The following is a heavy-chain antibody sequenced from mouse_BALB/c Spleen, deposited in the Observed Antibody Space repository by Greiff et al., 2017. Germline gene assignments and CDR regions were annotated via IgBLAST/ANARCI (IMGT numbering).Heavy chain of an antibody. CDR2: INPYNDGT. Sequence: EVKLMESGPELVKPGASVKMSCKASGYTFTSYVMHWVKQKPGQGLEWIGYINPYNDGTKYNEKFKGKATLTSDKSSSTAYMELSSLTSEDSAVYYCARGGRGGDFDYWGQGTTLTVSS. V-gene: IGHV1-14*01. CDR3: ARGGRGGDFDY. CDR1: GYTFTSYV. D-gene: IGHD3-3*01. J-gene: IGHJ2*01.